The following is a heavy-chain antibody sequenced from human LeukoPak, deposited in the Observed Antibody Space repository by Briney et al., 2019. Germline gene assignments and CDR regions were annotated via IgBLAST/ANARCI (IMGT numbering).Heavy chain of an antibody. CDR3: ASPDLGDYSNSPQGYGMDV. J-gene: IGHJ6*02. Sequence: SVKVSWKASGVTFSSYTISWVRQAPGQGLELMGRIIPILGIANYAQKFQGRVTITADKSTSTAYMELSSLRSEDTAVYYCASPDLGDYSNSPQGYGMDVWGQGTTVTVSS. D-gene: IGHD4-11*01. V-gene: IGHV1-69*02. CDR2: IIPILGIA. CDR1: GVTFSSYT.